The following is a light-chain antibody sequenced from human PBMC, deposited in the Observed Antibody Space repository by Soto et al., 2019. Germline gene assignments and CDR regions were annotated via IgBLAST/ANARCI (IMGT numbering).Light chain of an antibody. V-gene: IGKV3-20*01. CDR2: GAS. J-gene: IGKJ1*01. Sequence: ESLLTQSPGTLSLSRGERATLSCRASQSVSSSYLAWYQQKPGQAPRLLIYGASNRATGIPDRFSGSGSGTDFTLTISRLEPEDFAVYYCQQYGSSGTFGQGTKVDIK. CDR1: QSVSSSY. CDR3: QQYGSSGT.